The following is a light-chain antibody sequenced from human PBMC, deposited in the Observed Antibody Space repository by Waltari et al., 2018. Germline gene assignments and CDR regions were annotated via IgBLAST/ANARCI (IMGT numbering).Light chain of an antibody. J-gene: IGKJ4*01. CDR3: QQYDNLPLT. CDR1: QDISNY. CDR2: DAS. V-gene: IGKV1-33*01. Sequence: DIQITQSPSSLSASVGDRVTITCQASQDISNYLKWYQQKPGKAPKLLSHDASNLETGVPSRCSGSGSETDFTFTISSLQPEDIATXYCQQYDNLPLTFGGGXKVEIK.